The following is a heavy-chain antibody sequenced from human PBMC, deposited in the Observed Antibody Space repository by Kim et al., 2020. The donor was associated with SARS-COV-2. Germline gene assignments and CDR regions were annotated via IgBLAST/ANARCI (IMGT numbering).Heavy chain of an antibody. V-gene: IGHV4-34*01. J-gene: IGHJ4*02. CDR2: FNHSVIT. CDR3: ARAGRQWLVRPIFYYFDY. D-gene: IGHD6-19*01. CDR1: GGSFSGYY. Sequence: SETLSLTCAVYGGSFSGYYWSWIRQPPGKCLEFICSFNHSVITNYTPSLKSRVTISVDTSKNQFSLKLSSVTAADTAVYYCARAGRQWLVRPIFYYFDYWGQGTLVTVSS.